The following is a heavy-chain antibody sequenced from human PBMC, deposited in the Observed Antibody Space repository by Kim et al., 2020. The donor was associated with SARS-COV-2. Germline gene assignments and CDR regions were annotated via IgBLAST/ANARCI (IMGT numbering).Heavy chain of an antibody. CDR1: GGSFSGYY. J-gene: IGHJ6*02. CDR2: INHSGST. V-gene: IGHV4-34*01. D-gene: IGHD6-19*01. CDR3: ARGKGWFSAVAGWYGMDV. Sequence: SETLSLTCAVYGGSFSGYYWSWIRQPPGKGLEWIGEINHSGSTNYNPSLKSRVTISVDTSKNQFSLKLSSVTAADTAVYYCARGKGWFSAVAGWYGMDVWGQGTTVTVSS.